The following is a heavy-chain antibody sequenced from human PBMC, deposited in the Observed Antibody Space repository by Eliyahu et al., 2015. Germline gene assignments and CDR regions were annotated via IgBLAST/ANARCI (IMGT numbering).Heavy chain of an antibody. Sequence: QVQLVESGGGVVQPGGSLRLSCAASGFTFSSYGMHWVRQAPGKGLEWVAFIRYDGSNKYYADSVKGRFTIPRDTSKNTLYLQMNSLRAEDTAVYYCAKAENWNYVTYWGQGTLVTVSS. J-gene: IGHJ4*02. CDR1: GFTFSSYG. V-gene: IGHV3-30*02. CDR2: IRYDGSNK. D-gene: IGHD1-7*01. CDR3: AKAENWNYVTY.